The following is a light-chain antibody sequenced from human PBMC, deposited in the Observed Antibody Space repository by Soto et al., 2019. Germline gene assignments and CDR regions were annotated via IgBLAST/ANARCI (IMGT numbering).Light chain of an antibody. J-gene: IGKJ5*01. CDR3: QQANSFPPT. CDR1: QTISSS. Sequence: DIQMTQSPSSVSASVGDRVTISCRASQTISSSLAWYQQKPGQAPKLLSYAASKLQIGVPARFRGSGSATDFTLTISSLQPEDFATYYCQQANSFPPTFGQGTRLDIK. V-gene: IGKV1-12*01. CDR2: AAS.